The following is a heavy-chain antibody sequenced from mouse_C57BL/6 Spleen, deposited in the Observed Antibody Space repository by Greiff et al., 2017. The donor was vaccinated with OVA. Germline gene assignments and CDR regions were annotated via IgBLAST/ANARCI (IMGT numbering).Heavy chain of an antibody. CDR1: GYTFTSYW. D-gene: IGHD1-1*01. J-gene: IGHJ2*01. CDR2: INPSNGGT. CDR3: ARENYYGSSYRRYFDY. V-gene: IGHV1-53*01. Sequence: VQLQQPGTDLVKPGASVKLSCKASGYTFTSYWMHWVKQRPGQGLEWIGNINPSNGGTNYNEKFKSKATLTVDKSSSTAYMQLSSLTSEDSAVYYCARENYYGSSYRRYFDYWGQGTTLTVSS.